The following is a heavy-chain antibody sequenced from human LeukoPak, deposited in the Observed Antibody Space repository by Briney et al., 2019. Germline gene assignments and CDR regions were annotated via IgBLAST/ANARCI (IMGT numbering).Heavy chain of an antibody. CDR3: ARATVGSTGGIFFDS. J-gene: IGHJ4*02. D-gene: IGHD1-26*01. CDR2: IYSTGNT. V-gene: IGHV4-4*07. CDR1: GGSISSYY. Sequence: PSETLSLTCTVSGGSISSYYWSWIRQPAGKGLEWIGRIYSTGNTNYNPSLKSRVTMSVDTSKNQFSLKLTSVTAADTAVYYCARATVGSTGGIFFDSWGQGNLVTVSS.